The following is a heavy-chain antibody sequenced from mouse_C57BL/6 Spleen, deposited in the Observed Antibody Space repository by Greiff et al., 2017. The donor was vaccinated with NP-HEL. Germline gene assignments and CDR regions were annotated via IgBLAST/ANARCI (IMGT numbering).Heavy chain of an antibody. Sequence: VQLVESGPGLVAPSQSLSITCTVSGFSLTSYGVHWVRQPPGKGLEWLVVIWSDGSTTYNSALKSRLSISKDNSKSQVFLKMNSLQTDDTAMYYCARHGHYYGSSYNWYFDVWGTGTTVTVSS. CDR2: IWSDGST. CDR3: ARHGHYYGSSYNWYFDV. D-gene: IGHD1-1*01. V-gene: IGHV2-6-1*01. J-gene: IGHJ1*03. CDR1: GFSLTSYG.